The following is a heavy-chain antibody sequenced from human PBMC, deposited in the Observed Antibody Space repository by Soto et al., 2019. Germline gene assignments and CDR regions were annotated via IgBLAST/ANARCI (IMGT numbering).Heavy chain of an antibody. J-gene: IGHJ5*02. CDR1: GFTFSDNY. CDR3: ARRTRGAGWFDP. D-gene: IGHD6-19*01. CDR2: ISDSGNII. V-gene: IGHV3-11*01. Sequence: QVQLVESGGGLVKPGGSLRLSCAASGFTFSDNYMTWIRQAPGRGLGWVAYISDSGNIIYYADSVQGRFTVSRDNAKNSLYLQMNSLSAEDTAVYYCARRTRGAGWFDPWGQGTLVTVSS.